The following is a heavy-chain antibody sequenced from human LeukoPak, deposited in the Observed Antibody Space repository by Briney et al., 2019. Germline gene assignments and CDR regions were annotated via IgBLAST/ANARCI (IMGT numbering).Heavy chain of an antibody. D-gene: IGHD1/OR15-1a*01. Sequence: SETLSLTCTVSGVSINTYFWSWIRQPPGKGLEWIGYVYYNGITNYNPSLRSRVSISLDTSKNQFSLRLNSVTAAETAVYYCASQLGGTTFHWGQGTLVTVSS. V-gene: IGHV4-59*01. CDR1: GVSINTYF. CDR2: VYYNGIT. J-gene: IGHJ4*02. CDR3: ASQLGGTTFH.